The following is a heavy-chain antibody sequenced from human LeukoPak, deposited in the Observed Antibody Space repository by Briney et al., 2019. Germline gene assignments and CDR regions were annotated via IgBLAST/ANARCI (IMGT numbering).Heavy chain of an antibody. CDR1: GDSINTYY. J-gene: IGHJ4*02. CDR2: IYYSGST. Sequence: SETLSLTCTVSGDSINTYYWSWIRQPPGKGLEWIGYIYYSGSTNYNPSLKSRVTISVDTSKNQFSLKLSSVTAADTAVYYCARLRGYSPFDYWGQGTPVTVSS. CDR3: ARLRGYSPFDY. V-gene: IGHV4-59*01. D-gene: IGHD5-18*01.